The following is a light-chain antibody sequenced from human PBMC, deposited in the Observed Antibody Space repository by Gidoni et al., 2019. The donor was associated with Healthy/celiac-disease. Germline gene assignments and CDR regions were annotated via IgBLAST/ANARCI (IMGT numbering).Light chain of an antibody. J-gene: IGKJ1*01. Sequence: EIVLTQSPGTLSLSPGARATLSCRASQSVSSSYLAWYQEKPGQAPRLLIYGASSRATGIPDRVSGSGSGTDVTLTISRLEPEDFAVYYCQQYGSSPWTFXXXTKVEIK. CDR1: QSVSSSY. CDR3: QQYGSSPWT. CDR2: GAS. V-gene: IGKV3-20*01.